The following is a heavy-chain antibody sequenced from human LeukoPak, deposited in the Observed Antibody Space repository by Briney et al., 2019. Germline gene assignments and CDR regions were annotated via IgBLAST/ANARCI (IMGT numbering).Heavy chain of an antibody. CDR2: INHSGST. CDR3: ARGDGSGFYFDY. V-gene: IGHV4-34*01. J-gene: IGHJ4*02. Sequence: SETPSLTCAVYGGSFSGYYWSWIRQPPGKGLEWIGEINHSGSTNYNPSLKSRVTISVDTSKNQFSLKLSSVTAADTAVYYCARGDGSGFYFDYWGQGTLVTVSS. D-gene: IGHD3-10*01. CDR1: GGSFSGYY.